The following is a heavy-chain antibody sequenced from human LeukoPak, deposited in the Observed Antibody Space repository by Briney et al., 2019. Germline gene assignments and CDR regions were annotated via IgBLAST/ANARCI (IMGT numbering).Heavy chain of an antibody. Sequence: GGSLRLSCAASGFTFSSYGMHWVRQAPGKGLEWVALIRYDGNDKFYADSVKGRFAISRDNSKNTLYLQMNSLRPEDTAVYYCAELVYDTVDYWGQGTLVTVSS. V-gene: IGHV3-30*02. D-gene: IGHD2-8*01. J-gene: IGHJ4*02. CDR3: AELVYDTVDY. CDR2: IRYDGNDK. CDR1: GFTFSSYG.